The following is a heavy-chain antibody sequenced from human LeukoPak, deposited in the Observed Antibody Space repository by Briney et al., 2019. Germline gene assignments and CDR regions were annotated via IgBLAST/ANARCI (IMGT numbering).Heavy chain of an antibody. J-gene: IGHJ3*02. D-gene: IGHD3-22*01. Sequence: PSQTLSLTCAVSGGSISSGGYSWSWIRQPPGQGLEWVGYIYHSGYTYYNPSLRSRVTISVDRSKNQFSLQLRSVTAADTAVYYCARGDYDSSGYNPLDAFDIWGQGTMVTVSS. CDR3: ARGDYDSSGYNPLDAFDI. CDR2: IYHSGYT. CDR1: GGSISSGGYS. V-gene: IGHV4-30-2*01.